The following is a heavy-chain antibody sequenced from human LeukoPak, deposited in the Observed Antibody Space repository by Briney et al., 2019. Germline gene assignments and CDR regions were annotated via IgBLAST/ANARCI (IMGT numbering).Heavy chain of an antibody. CDR3: ARAPVDTAMVPHWYFDL. CDR1: GGSITSNH. CDR2: LYASGIA. Sequence: SETLSLTCTVSGGSITSNHWSWIRQPAGKGLEWIVRLYASGIANYNPSLNSRITMSVDTSKNQFSLKLTSVTAADTAVYYCARAPVDTAMVPHWYFDLWGRGTQVTVSS. J-gene: IGHJ2*01. V-gene: IGHV4-4*07. D-gene: IGHD5-18*01.